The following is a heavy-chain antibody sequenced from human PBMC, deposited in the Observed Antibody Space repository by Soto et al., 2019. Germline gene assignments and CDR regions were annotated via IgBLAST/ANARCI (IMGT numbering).Heavy chain of an antibody. J-gene: IGHJ6*02. CDR3: ARDCGGDCYPFLDSSGMDV. CDR1: GGSISSSSYY. CDR2: IYYSGST. V-gene: IGHV4-39*02. Sequence: SETLSLTCTVSGGSISSSSYYWGWIRQPPGKGLEWIGSIYYSGSTYYNPSLKSRVTISVDTSKNQFSLKLSSVTAADTAVYYCARDCGGDCYPFLDSSGMDVWGQGTTVAVFS. D-gene: IGHD2-21*02.